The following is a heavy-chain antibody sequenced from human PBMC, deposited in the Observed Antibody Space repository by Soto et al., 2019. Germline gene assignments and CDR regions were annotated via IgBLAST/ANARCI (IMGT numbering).Heavy chain of an antibody. J-gene: IGHJ4*02. V-gene: IGHV3-30-3*01. Sequence: GGSLRLSCAASGFTFSSYAMHWVRQAPDKGLEWVAVISYDGSNKYYADSVKGRFTISRDNSKNTLYLQMNSLRAEDTAVYYCARDFGIEEYYYDSSGPFDYWGQGTLVTVSS. D-gene: IGHD3-22*01. CDR3: ARDFGIEEYYYDSSGPFDY. CDR2: ISYDGSNK. CDR1: GFTFSSYA.